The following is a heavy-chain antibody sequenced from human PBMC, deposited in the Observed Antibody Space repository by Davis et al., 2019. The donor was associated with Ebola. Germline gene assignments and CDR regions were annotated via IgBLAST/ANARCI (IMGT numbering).Heavy chain of an antibody. J-gene: IGHJ4*02. CDR3: ARGPSWSHFDY. D-gene: IGHD6-13*01. V-gene: IGHV4-34*01. CDR2: INHRGST. CDR1: GGSISSGGYS. Sequence: SETLSLTCAVSGGSISSGGYSWSWIRQPPGKGLEWIGEINHRGSTNYNPSLKSRVTISVDTSKNQFSLKLSSVTAADTAVYYCARGPSWSHFDYWGQGTLVTVSS.